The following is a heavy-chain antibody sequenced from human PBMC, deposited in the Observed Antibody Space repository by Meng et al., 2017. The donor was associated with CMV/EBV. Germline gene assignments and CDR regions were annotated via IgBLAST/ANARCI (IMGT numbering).Heavy chain of an antibody. CDR1: GYTFTSYD. V-gene: IGHV1-8*03. CDR2: MNPNSGNT. J-gene: IGHJ3*02. D-gene: IGHD3-3*01. CDR3: ARNPQKGYDFWSGYSQTWNDAFDI. Sequence: ASVKVSCKASGYTFTSYDINWVRQATGQGLEWMGWMNPNSGNTGYAQKFQGRVTITRNTSISTAYMELSSLRSEDTAVYYCARNPQKGYDFWSGYSQTWNDAFDIWGQGTVVTVSS.